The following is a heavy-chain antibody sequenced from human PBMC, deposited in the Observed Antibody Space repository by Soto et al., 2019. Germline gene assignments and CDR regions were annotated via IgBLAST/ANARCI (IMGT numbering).Heavy chain of an antibody. D-gene: IGHD3-22*01. V-gene: IGHV3-74*01. CDR1: GFTFSSYW. CDR3: AREGGNYYDRSGYYAYKY. Sequence: EVQLVESGGGLVQPGGSLRLSCAASGFTFSSYWMHWVRQAPGKGLMWVSRINSEGSNRNYADSVKGRFTISRDNAKNTVYLEMNSLRVEDTAVYYSAREGGNYYDRSGYYAYKYWGQGILVTVSS. J-gene: IGHJ4*02. CDR2: INSEGSNR.